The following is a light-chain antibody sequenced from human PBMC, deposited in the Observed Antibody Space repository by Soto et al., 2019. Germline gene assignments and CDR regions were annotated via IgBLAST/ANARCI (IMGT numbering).Light chain of an antibody. CDR1: QSVSSK. J-gene: IGKJ4*01. CDR3: QQYSNWPPLT. Sequence: EIVMTQSPATLSVSPGERATLSCRAAQSVSSKLAWYQQRPGQAPRLLIYDASTRATGIPARFSGSGSGTEFTLTISSLQSEDFAIYYCQQYSNWPPLTFGGGTKVEIK. CDR2: DAS. V-gene: IGKV3-15*01.